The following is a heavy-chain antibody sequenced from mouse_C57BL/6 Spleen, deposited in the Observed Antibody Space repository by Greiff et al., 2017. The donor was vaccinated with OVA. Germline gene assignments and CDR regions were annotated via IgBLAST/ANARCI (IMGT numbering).Heavy chain of an antibody. CDR2: IDPETGGT. J-gene: IGHJ3*01. CDR1: GYTFTDYE. D-gene: IGHD2-1*01. CDR3: TREKVRGNLAWFAY. Sequence: QVQLQQSGAELVRPGASVTLSCKASGYTFTDYEMHWVKQTPVHGLEWIGAIDPETGGTAYNQKFKGKAILTADKSSSTAYMELRSLTSEDSAVYYCTREKVRGNLAWFAYWGQGTLVTVSA. V-gene: IGHV1-15*01.